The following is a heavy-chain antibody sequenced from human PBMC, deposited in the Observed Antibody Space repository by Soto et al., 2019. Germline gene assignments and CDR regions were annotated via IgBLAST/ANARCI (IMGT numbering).Heavy chain of an antibody. CDR1: GGSISSYY. Sequence: QVQLQESGPGLVKPSETLSLTCTVSGGSISSYYWSWIRQPPGKGLEWIGYIYYSGSTNYNPSLKSRVTISVDTSKNQFSLKLSSVTAADTAVYYWARESAVEGMDVWGQGTTVTVSS. V-gene: IGHV4-59*01. J-gene: IGHJ6*02. CDR2: IYYSGST. D-gene: IGHD6-19*01. CDR3: ARESAVEGMDV.